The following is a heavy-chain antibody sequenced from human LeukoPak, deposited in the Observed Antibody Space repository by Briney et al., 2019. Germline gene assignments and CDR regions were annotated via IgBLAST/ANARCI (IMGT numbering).Heavy chain of an antibody. CDR1: GYTFTSYD. D-gene: IGHD1-1*01. CDR2: MNPNSGNT. CDR3: AVQLERRGAFDI. Sequence: ASVKVSCKASGYTFTSYDINWVRQATGQGLEWMGWMNPNSGNTGYAQKFQGRVTMTRNTSISTAYMELSSLRSEDTAVYYCAVQLERRGAFDIWGQGTRFTVS. J-gene: IGHJ3*02. V-gene: IGHV1-8*01.